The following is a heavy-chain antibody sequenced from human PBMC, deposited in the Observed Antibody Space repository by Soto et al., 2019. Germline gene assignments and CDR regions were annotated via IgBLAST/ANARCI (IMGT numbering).Heavy chain of an antibody. J-gene: IGHJ4*02. D-gene: IGHD3-10*01. V-gene: IGHV2-5*02. CDR2: IYWDDDK. CDR3: AHMGSLWFGELLYLDY. CDR1: GFSLSTSGVG. Sequence: QITLKESGPTLVKPTQTLTLTCTFSGFSLSTSGVGVGWIRQPPGKALEWLALIYWDDDKRYSPSLKSRLTITKDTSKNQVVLTMTNMDPVDTATYYCAHMGSLWFGELLYLDYWGQGTLVTVSS.